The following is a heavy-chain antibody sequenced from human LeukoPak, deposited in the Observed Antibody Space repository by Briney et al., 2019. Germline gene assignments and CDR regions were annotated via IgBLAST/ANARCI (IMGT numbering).Heavy chain of an antibody. CDR3: ARDLYDSSGFSGY. CDR2: IYYSGST. J-gene: IGHJ4*02. D-gene: IGHD3-22*01. Sequence: SETLSLTCAVSGGSISSGGYSWSWIRQPPGKGLEWIGYIYYSGSTYYNPSLKSRVTISVDTSKNQFSLKLSSVTAADTAVYYCARDLYDSSGFSGYWGQGTLVTVSS. CDR1: GGSISSGGYS. V-gene: IGHV4-30-4*07.